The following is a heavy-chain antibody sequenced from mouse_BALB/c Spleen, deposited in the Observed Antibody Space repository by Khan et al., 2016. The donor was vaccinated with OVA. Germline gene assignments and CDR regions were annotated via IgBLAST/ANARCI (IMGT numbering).Heavy chain of an antibody. CDR1: GYTFSSYW. CDR3: ARGNYYCSSSWIAY. V-gene: IGHV1-9*01. D-gene: IGHD1-1*01. J-gene: IGHJ3*01. Sequence: QVQLKQSGAELMKPGASVKISCKATGYTFSSYWIKWVKQRPGHGLEWIGEILPGSGRTYYNEKFKGKATFTAATSSNTAYIQLSSLTSEDSAVYYCARGNYYCSSSWIAYWGQGTLVTVSA. CDR2: ILPGSGRT.